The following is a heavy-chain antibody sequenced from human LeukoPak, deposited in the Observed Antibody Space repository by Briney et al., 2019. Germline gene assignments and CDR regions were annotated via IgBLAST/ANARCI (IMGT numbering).Heavy chain of an antibody. CDR2: ISPGGNAI. CDR3: ARVRGPTVVTMYFDY. D-gene: IGHD4-23*01. CDR1: GFTFSSYW. J-gene: IGHJ4*02. V-gene: IGHV3-48*02. Sequence: GGSLRLSCAASGFTFSSYWMNWVRQAPGKGLEWVSYISPGGNAIYYADSVKGRFTISRDNAKNSLYLQMNSLRDEDTAVYYCARVRGPTVVTMYFDYWGQGTLVTVSS.